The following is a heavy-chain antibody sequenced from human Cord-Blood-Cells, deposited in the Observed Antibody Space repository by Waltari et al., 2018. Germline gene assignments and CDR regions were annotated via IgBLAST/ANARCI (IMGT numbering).Heavy chain of an antibody. CDR2: IIPILGIA. V-gene: IGHV1-69*02. CDR1: GGTFSSYT. Sequence: QVQLVQSGAEVKKPGSSVKVSCKASGGTFSSYTISWVRQAPGQGLEWMGRIIPILGIANYAQKFQGRVTITADKSTSTAYMELSSLRSEDTAVYYCARSGGGVAGAFDIWGQGKMVTVSS. J-gene: IGHJ3*02. CDR3: ARSGGGVAGAFDI. D-gene: IGHD6-19*01.